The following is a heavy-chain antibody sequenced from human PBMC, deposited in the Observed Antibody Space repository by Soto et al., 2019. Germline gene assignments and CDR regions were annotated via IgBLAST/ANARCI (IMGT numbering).Heavy chain of an antibody. Sequence: EVQLVESGGGLVQPGGSLRLSCAASGFTFSSYWMHWVRQAPGKGLVWVSRINSDGSSTSYADSVKGRFTISRDNAKNTLYLQMNSLRAEDTAVYYCARGGYCSGGSCSRPLNWFDPWGQGTLVTVSS. CDR1: GFTFSSYW. D-gene: IGHD2-15*01. J-gene: IGHJ5*02. CDR2: INSDGSST. V-gene: IGHV3-74*01. CDR3: ARGGYCSGGSCSRPLNWFDP.